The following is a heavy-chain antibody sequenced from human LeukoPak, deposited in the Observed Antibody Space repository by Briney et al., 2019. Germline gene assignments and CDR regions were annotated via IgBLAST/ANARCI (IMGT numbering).Heavy chain of an antibody. V-gene: IGHV4-39*01. J-gene: IGHJ5*02. CDR3: ASSYRGIGDSSSQNWFDP. Sequence: SETLSLTCTGSGGSISSSSYYWGWIRQPPGKGLEWIGSIYYSGSTYYNPSLKSRVTISVDTSKNQFSLKLSSVTAADTAVYYCASSYRGIGDSSSQNWFDPWGQGTLVTVSS. CDR2: IYYSGST. CDR1: GGSISSSSYY. D-gene: IGHD6-13*01.